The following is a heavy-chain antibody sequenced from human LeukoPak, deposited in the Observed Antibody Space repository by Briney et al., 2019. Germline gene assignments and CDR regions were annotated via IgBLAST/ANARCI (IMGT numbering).Heavy chain of an antibody. CDR3: ARDLAPRGIAAAGTGGGFDP. J-gene: IGHJ5*02. D-gene: IGHD6-13*01. V-gene: IGHV3-74*01. CDR1: GFTFSSYW. CDR2: INSDGSST. Sequence: GGSLRLSCAASGFTFSSYWMHWVRHAPGKGLVWVSRINSDGSSTSYADSVKGRFTISRDNAKNTLYLQMNSLRAEDTAVYYCARDLAPRGIAAAGTGGGFDPWGQGTLVTVSS.